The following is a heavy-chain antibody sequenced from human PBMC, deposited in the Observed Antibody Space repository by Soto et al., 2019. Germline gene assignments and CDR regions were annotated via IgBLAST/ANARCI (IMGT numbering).Heavy chain of an antibody. CDR1: GFTFRNYW. V-gene: IGHV3-7*01. D-gene: IGHD1-26*01. J-gene: IGHJ4*02. CDR3: ARGSESFDL. Sequence: LSLSCAASGFTFRNYWMSWVRQAPGKGLEWVANIKQDGSENYYVDSVKGRFTTSRDNTKNSFYLQMNSLRAEDTAVYYCARGSESFDLWGQGTLVTVSS. CDR2: IKQDGSEN.